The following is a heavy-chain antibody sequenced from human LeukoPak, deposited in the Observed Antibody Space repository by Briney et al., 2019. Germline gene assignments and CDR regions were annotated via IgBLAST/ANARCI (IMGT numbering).Heavy chain of an antibody. J-gene: IGHJ5*02. Sequence: GRSLRLSCAASGFIFSSYGMHWVRQAPGKGLEWVAVIWYGGSNKYYADSVKGRFTISRDNSKNTLYLQMNSLRAEDTAVYYCARRYCSSTSCYFSNWFNPWGQGTLVTVSS. V-gene: IGHV3-33*01. CDR1: GFIFSSYG. CDR2: IWYGGSNK. D-gene: IGHD2-2*01. CDR3: ARRYCSSTSCYFSNWFNP.